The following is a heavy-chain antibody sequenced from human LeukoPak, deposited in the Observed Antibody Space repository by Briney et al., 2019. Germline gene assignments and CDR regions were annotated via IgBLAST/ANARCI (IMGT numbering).Heavy chain of an antibody. CDR2: ISYDKSNK. CDR3: AKDGEVGAFDI. D-gene: IGHD4-17*01. J-gene: IGHJ3*02. V-gene: IGHV3-30-3*01. CDR1: GFTFSSYA. Sequence: GVLRLSCAASGFTFSSYAMHWVRQAPGKGLEWVALISYDKSNKYYADSVKGRFTISRDNSKNTLYLQMNSLRAEDTAVYYCAKDGEVGAFDIWGQGTMVTVSS.